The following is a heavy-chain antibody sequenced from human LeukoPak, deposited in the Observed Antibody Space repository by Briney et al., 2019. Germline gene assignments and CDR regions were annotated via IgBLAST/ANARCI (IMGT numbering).Heavy chain of an antibody. CDR2: IYYSGNT. CDR3: ARGIITASGPHFDL. CDR1: GGSISSGGYY. V-gene: IGHV4-31*03. J-gene: IGHJ3*01. Sequence: SETLSLTCTVSGGSISSGGYYWNWIRQHPGKGLEWIGYIYYSGNTYYNQSLKSRVTISVDTSQNQFSLKLSSVTAADTAVYYCARGIITASGPHFDLWGQGTMVTVSS. D-gene: IGHD6-13*01.